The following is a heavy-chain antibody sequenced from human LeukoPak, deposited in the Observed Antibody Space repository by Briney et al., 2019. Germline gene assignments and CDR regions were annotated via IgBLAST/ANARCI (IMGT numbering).Heavy chain of an antibody. CDR3: ARGRRVDY. V-gene: IGHV4-34*01. Sequence: TSETLSLTCAVYGGSFSGYYWSWIRQPPGKGLEWIGEINHSGSTNYNPSLKSRVTISVDTSKNQFSLKLSSVTAADTAVYYCARGRRVDYWGQGTLVTVS. J-gene: IGHJ4*02. CDR1: GGSFSGYY. CDR2: INHSGST.